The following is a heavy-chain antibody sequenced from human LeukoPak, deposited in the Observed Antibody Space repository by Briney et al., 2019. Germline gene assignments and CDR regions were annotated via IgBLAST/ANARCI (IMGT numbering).Heavy chain of an antibody. CDR1: GITFSSYA. V-gene: IGHV3-30*04. CDR2: ISYDGSNK. D-gene: IGHD1-26*01. Sequence: GGSLRLSCAASGITFSSYAMHWVRQAPGKGLEWVAVISYDGSNKYYADSVKGRFTISRDNSKNTLYLQMNSLRAEDTAVYYCARSRRRELLRTYFDYWGQGTLVTVSS. CDR3: ARSRRRELLRTYFDY. J-gene: IGHJ4*02.